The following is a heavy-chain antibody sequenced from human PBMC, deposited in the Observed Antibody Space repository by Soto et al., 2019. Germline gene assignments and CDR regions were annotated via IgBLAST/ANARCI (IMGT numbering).Heavy chain of an antibody. Sequence: QVQLVESGGGVVQPGRSLRLSCAASGFTFSSYGMHWVRQAPGKGLEWVAVISYDGSNKYYADSVKGRFTISRDNAKNSLYLQMNSLRDEDTAVYYCASWPDAADYWGQGTLVTVSS. CDR3: ASWPDAADY. CDR1: GFTFSSYG. V-gene: IGHV3-30*03. J-gene: IGHJ4*02. D-gene: IGHD6-25*01. CDR2: ISYDGSNK.